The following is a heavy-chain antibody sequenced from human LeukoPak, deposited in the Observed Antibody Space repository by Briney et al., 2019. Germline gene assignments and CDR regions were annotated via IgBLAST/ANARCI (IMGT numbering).Heavy chain of an antibody. CDR3: AKTTGSNLWYFDL. V-gene: IGHV3-23*01. CDR2: ISGSGGST. J-gene: IGHJ2*01. Sequence: GGSLRLSCAASGFTFSSYAMSWVRQAPGRGLEWVSAISGSGGSTYYADSVKGRFTIARDNSKNTLDLQMNSLSAEDTAVYYCAKTTGSNLWYFDLWGRGTLLTVPS. CDR1: GFTFSSYA. D-gene: IGHD2-8*02.